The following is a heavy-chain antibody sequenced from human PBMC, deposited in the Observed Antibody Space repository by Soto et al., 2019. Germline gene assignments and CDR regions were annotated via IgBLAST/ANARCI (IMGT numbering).Heavy chain of an antibody. J-gene: IGHJ2*01. CDR2: IYFSGGT. CDR3: ARSLLWFGELLVYFDL. D-gene: IGHD3-10*01. CDR1: GGSISSSGYY. Sequence: QLRLQESGPGLVKPSETLSLTCTVSGGSISSSGYYWGWIRQPPGKGLEWIGSIYFSGGTYYNPSLKSRVTMSVDTSQHQFSLKLSSVTAADTAVYYCARSLLWFGELLVYFDLWGRGTLVTVSS. V-gene: IGHV4-39*01.